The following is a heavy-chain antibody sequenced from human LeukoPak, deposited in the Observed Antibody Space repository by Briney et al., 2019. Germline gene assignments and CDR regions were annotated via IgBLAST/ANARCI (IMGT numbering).Heavy chain of an antibody. V-gene: IGHV7-4-1*02. CDR2: INTNTGNP. Sequence: ASVKVSCKASGYTFTSYAMNWVRQAPGQGLEWMGWINTNTGNPTYAQGFTGRFVFSLDTSVSTAYLQISSLKAGDTAVYYCARGGQPGVLRYFDRAPYYFDYWGQGTLVTVSS. D-gene: IGHD3-9*01. CDR1: GYTFTSYA. J-gene: IGHJ4*02. CDR3: ARGGQPGVLRYFDRAPYYFDY.